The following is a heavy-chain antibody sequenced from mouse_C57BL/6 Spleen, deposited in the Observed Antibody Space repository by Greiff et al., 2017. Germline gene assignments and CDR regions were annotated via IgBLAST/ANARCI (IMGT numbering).Heavy chain of an antibody. CDR1: GYSITSGYY. Sequence: EVKLVESGPGLVKPSQSLSLTCSVTGYSITSGYYWNWIRQFPGNKLEWMGYISYDGSNNYNPSLKNRISITRDTSKNQFFLKLNSVTTEDTATYYCAREDGAMDYWGQGTSVTVSS. CDR2: ISYDGSN. V-gene: IGHV3-6*01. J-gene: IGHJ4*01. CDR3: AREDGAMDY.